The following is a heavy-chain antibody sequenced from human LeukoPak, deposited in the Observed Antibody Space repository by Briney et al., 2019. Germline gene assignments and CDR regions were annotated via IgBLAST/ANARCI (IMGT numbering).Heavy chain of an antibody. CDR1: GGTFSSYA. CDR3: GRVSVDTAMVTNYYGMDV. D-gene: IGHD5-18*01. CDR2: IIPIFGTA. J-gene: IGHJ6*02. Sequence: VASVKVSCKASGGTFSSYAISWVRQAPGQGLEWMGGIIPIFGTANYAQKFQGRVTITADESTSTAYMELSSLRSEDTAVYYCGRVSVDTAMVTNYYGMDVWGQGTTVTVSS. V-gene: IGHV1-69*13.